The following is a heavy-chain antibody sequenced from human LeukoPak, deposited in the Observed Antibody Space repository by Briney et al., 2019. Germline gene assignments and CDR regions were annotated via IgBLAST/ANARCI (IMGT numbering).Heavy chain of an antibody. CDR1: GYTFTDYY. V-gene: IGHV1-2*02. D-gene: IGHD3/OR15-3a*01. Sequence: GASVEVSCKASGYTFTDYYIHWLRQAPGQGLEWMGWIYPNNGDTNYAQKFQGSVTMTRDTSISTAYMELSTLTSDDTAVYYCARYEEFSTGYSASSPRHYFDHWGQGTLVTVSS. J-gene: IGHJ4*02. CDR3: ARYEEFSTGYSASSPRHYFDH. CDR2: IYPNNGDT.